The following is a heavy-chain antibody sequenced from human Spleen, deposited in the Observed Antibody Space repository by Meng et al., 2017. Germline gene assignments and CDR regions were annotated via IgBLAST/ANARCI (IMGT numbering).Heavy chain of an antibody. Sequence: SETLSLTCTVSGGSISSYYWSWIRQPAGKGLEWIGRIYTSGSTNYNPSLKSRVTMSVDTSKNQFSLKLSSVTAADTAVYYCARDLWELRYKAPFDPWGQGILVTVSS. V-gene: IGHV4-4*07. D-gene: IGHD3-16*01. CDR2: IYTSGST. CDR1: GGSISSYY. CDR3: ARDLWELRYKAPFDP. J-gene: IGHJ5*02.